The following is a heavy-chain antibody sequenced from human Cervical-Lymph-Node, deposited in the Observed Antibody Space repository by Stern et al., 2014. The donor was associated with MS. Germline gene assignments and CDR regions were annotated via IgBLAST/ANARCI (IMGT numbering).Heavy chain of an antibody. J-gene: IGHJ6*02. CDR1: GFTFSSYY. D-gene: IGHD2-8*02. CDR2: IPYDGRKE. Sequence: VHLVESGGCVVQPGRSLRLACVSSGFTFSSYYMHWARQAPGKGLEWVAVIPYDGRKEYYADSVKGRFSLSRDNSKSTLYLQMNSLRDEDTAVYYCAKDVSGGAEYCNFTGCFYRLGYYGMDVWGQGTTVAVSS. V-gene: IGHV3-30*18. CDR3: AKDVSGGAEYCNFTGCFYRLGYYGMDV.